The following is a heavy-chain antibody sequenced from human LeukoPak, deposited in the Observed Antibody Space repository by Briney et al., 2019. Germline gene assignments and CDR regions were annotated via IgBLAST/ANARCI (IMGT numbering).Heavy chain of an antibody. CDR1: GGSLSGYY. CDR2: VHPSGST. CDR3: SRGNDNNKLGSD. J-gene: IGHJ4*02. D-gene: IGHD3-16*01. V-gene: IGHV4-34*01. Sequence: SETLSLTCAVYGGSLSGYYLTWIRQPPRKGLEWIGEVHPSGSTDYNPSLSSRITLSADTSKNQFSLRLTSVTAADTAVYFCSRGNDNNKLGSDWGQGTLVTVSS.